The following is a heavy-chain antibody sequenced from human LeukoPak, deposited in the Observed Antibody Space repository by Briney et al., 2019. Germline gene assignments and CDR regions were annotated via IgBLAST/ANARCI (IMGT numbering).Heavy chain of an antibody. D-gene: IGHD3-9*01. CDR3: TANDILTGYYYYYYMDV. CDR1: GFTFSGSA. V-gene: IGHV3-73*01. CDR2: IRSKANSYAT. Sequence: GGSLRLSCAASGFTFSGSAMHWVRQASGKGLEWVGRIRSKANSYATAYAASVKGRFTISRDDSKNTAYLQMNSLKTEDTAVYYCTANDILTGYYYYYYMDVWGKGTTVTISS. J-gene: IGHJ6*03.